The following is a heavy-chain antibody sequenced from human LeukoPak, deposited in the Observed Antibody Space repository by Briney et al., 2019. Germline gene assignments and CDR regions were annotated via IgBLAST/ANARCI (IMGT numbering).Heavy chain of an antibody. V-gene: IGHV5-51*01. CDR2: IYPGDSDT. D-gene: IGHD6-6*01. Sequence: GESLKISCKGSGYSFTSYWIGWVRQMPGKGLEWMGIIYPGDSDTRYSPSFQGQVTISADKSISTAYLQWSSLKASDTAMYYCARHTRYSSSSRVFDYWGQGTLVTVSS. CDR3: ARHTRYSSSSRVFDY. J-gene: IGHJ4*02. CDR1: GYSFTSYW.